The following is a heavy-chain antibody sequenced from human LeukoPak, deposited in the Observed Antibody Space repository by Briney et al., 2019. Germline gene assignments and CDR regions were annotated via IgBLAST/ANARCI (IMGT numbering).Heavy chain of an antibody. CDR1: GFTFDDYG. J-gene: IGHJ4*02. Sequence: GGSLRLSCAASGFTFDDYGMSWVRQAPGKGLEWVSGINWNGGSTGYADSVKGRLTISRDNAKNSLYLQMNSLRAEDTALYYCASGRDCSSTSCPFDYWGQGTLVTVSS. CDR3: ASGRDCSSTSCPFDY. V-gene: IGHV3-20*04. CDR2: INWNGGST. D-gene: IGHD2-2*01.